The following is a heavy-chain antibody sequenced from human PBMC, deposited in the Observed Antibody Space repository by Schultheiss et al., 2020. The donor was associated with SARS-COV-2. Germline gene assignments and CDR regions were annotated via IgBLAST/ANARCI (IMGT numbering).Heavy chain of an antibody. D-gene: IGHD3-9*01. Sequence: ASVKVSCKASGYTFTSYYMHWVRQAPGQGLEWMGIINPSGGSTSYAQKLQGRVTMTTDTSTSTAYMELRSLRSDDTAVYYCARAPPWYDILTGYSDYWGQGTLVTVSS. CDR3: ARAPPWYDILTGYSDY. J-gene: IGHJ4*02. CDR1: GYTFTSYY. V-gene: IGHV1-46*01. CDR2: INPSGGST.